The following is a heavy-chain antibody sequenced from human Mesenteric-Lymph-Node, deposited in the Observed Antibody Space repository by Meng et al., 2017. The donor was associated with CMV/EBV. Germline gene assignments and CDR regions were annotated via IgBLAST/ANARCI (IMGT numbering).Heavy chain of an antibody. CDR2: IYSADGTT. D-gene: IGHD3-3*01. CDR1: GFTFSSSV. V-gene: IGHV3-23*05. J-gene: IGHJ4*02. Sequence: GESLKISCAASGFTFSSSVLTWVRQAPGKGLEWVSTIYSADGTTFYADSVRGRFTISRDNSKNTLYLQMNSLRAEDTAVYYCAKMGSGFWYFDYWGQGTLVTVSS. CDR3: AKMGSGFWYFDY.